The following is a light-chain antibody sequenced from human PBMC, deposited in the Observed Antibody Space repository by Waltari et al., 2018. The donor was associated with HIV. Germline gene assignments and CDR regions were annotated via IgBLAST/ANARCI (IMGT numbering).Light chain of an antibody. CDR3: QRYGRSRT. J-gene: IGKJ1*01. CDR1: QSVSSTS. V-gene: IGKV3-20*01. Sequence: KATLSCRASQSVSSTSLAWYQQKPGQSPRLLIYSASTRANGIPDRFSGSGSGTDFSLTISRLEPEDFAVYYCQRYGRSRTFGQGTKVEIK. CDR2: SAS.